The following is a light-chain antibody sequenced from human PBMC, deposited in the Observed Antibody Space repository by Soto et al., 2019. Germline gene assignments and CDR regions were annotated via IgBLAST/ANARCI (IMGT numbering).Light chain of an antibody. CDR1: HVVSSSY. CDR3: QQYSMSPLT. J-gene: IGKJ1*01. Sequence: EIAVKQFPSTLSLSPGESATLSCRVSHVVSSSYVAWYQQNPGQAPRLLIYGASRRATGIPDRFSGSGSGTDFTLTISRLEPEHFAVYYCQQYSMSPLTFGQGTKVDIK. V-gene: IGKV3-20*01. CDR2: GAS.